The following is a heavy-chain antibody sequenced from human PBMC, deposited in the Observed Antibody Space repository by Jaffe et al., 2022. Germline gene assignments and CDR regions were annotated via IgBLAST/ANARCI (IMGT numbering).Heavy chain of an antibody. CDR2: ISYDGSNK. J-gene: IGHJ1*01. Sequence: QVQLVESGGGVVQPGRSLRLSCAASGFTFSSYGMHWVRQAPGKGLEWVAVISYDGSNKYYADSVKGRFTISRDNSKNTLYLQMNSLRAEDTAVYYCAKVGDYGDYGYFQHWGQGTLVTVSS. D-gene: IGHD4-17*01. CDR3: AKVGDYGDYGYFQH. V-gene: IGHV3-30*18. CDR1: GFTFSSYG.